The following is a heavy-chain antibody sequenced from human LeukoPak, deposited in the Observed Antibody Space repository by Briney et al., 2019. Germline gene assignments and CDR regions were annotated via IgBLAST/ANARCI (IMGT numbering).Heavy chain of an antibody. CDR2: INSDGSST. J-gene: IGHJ5*02. CDR1: GNYW. Sequence: GGSLRLSCAASGNYWMHWVRQAPGKGLVWVSHINSDGSSTNYADSVKGRFTISRDNAKNTLYLQMNSLRAEDTAVYYCARTGIAARPTVWFDPWGQGTLVTVSS. V-gene: IGHV3-74*01. D-gene: IGHD6-6*01. CDR3: ARTGIAARPTVWFDP.